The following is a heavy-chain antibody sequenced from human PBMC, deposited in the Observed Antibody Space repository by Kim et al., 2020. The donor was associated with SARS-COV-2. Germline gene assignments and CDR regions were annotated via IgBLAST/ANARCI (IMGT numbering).Heavy chain of an antibody. CDR3: ARGYCSSTSCRVIDY. D-gene: IGHD2-2*01. Sequence: VSVKSRITINPDTSRNQFSLQLNSVTPEDTAVYYCARGYCSSTSCRVIDYWGQGTLVTVSS. J-gene: IGHJ4*02. V-gene: IGHV6-1*01.